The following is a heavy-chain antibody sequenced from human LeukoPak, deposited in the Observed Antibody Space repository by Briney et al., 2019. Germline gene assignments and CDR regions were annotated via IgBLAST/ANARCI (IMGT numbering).Heavy chain of an antibody. CDR3: AKSYDFWSGYHDS. D-gene: IGHD3-3*01. J-gene: IGHJ4*02. CDR2: IHYSGST. V-gene: IGHV4-59*11. Sequence: SETLSLTCTVSGGSIRSHPWNWIRQPPGKGLEWIGNIHYSGSTNYNPSLKSRVTISVDTSKNQFSLEVSSVTAADTAVYYCAKSYDFWSGYHDSWGQGTRVTVSS. CDR1: GGSIRSHP.